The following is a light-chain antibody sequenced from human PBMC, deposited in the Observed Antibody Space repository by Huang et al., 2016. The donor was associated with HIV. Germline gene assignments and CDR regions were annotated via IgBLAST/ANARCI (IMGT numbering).Light chain of an antibody. CDR1: HSVSSN. Sequence: ERVMTQSPATLSVAPGERATLSCRASHSVSSNLAWYQQKPGQAPRLLIHGASTRATGIPAGFSGSGSGTEFTLAISSLQSEDSGVSFCQQYDNWPLTFGQGTRLEIK. J-gene: IGKJ5*01. CDR3: QQYDNWPLT. V-gene: IGKV3-15*01. CDR2: GAS.